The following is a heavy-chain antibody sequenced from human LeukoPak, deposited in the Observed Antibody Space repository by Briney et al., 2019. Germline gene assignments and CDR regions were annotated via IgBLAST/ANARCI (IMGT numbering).Heavy chain of an antibody. D-gene: IGHD5-12*01. J-gene: IGHJ6*03. Sequence: GGSLRLSCAASGFRFSSYSMNWVRQAPGKGLEWVSSISSSNDYIYYADSMKGRFTISRDNAKNSLYLQINSLRAEDTAVYYRAREGSGYDFAYYYYMDVWGKGTTVTVSS. CDR2: ISSSNDYI. V-gene: IGHV3-21*01. CDR1: GFRFSSYS. CDR3: AREGSGYDFAYYYYMDV.